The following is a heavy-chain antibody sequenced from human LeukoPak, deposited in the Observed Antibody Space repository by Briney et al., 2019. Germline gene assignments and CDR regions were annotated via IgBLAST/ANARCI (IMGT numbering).Heavy chain of an antibody. Sequence: GESLKISCKGSGYSFTSYCIGWVRQMPAKGLEWMGIIYPGDSDTRYRPSVQGQVTISADKSISTAYLQWSSLKASDTDMYYCAGDRGDAFDIWGQGTMVTVSS. CDR1: GYSFTSYC. J-gene: IGHJ3*02. CDR3: AGDRGDAFDI. V-gene: IGHV5-51*01. CDR2: IYPGDSDT.